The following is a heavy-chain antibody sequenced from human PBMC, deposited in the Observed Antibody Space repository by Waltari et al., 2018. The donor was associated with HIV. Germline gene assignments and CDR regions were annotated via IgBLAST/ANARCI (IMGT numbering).Heavy chain of an antibody. Sequence: EMQLVQSGTEMRRSGESLKISCRASEYSFASYWVGGVRQKTGQGMEWMGIIYPGDSDTMYSPSFQGQVTVSVDKSLDTAYLQWGSLRSSDTAMYYCARLKAGADNAFDLWGRGTMVIVSS. V-gene: IGHV5-51*03. CDR2: IYPGDSDT. D-gene: IGHD3-10*01. CDR3: ARLKAGADNAFDL. CDR1: EYSFASYW. J-gene: IGHJ3*01.